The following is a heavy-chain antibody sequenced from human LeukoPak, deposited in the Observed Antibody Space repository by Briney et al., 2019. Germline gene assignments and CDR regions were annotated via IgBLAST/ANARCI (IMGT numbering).Heavy chain of an antibody. CDR2: INLNSGAT. CDR3: ARESVGIDY. Sequence: GASVKVSCKASGYTFSDYYMHWVRQAPGQGLEWMGRINLNSGATNYAQIFQGSVTMTRDTSISTAYMELSRLRSDDTAVYYCARESVGIDYWGQGALVTVSS. D-gene: IGHD2-2*01. CDR1: GYTFSDYY. J-gene: IGHJ4*02. V-gene: IGHV1-2*06.